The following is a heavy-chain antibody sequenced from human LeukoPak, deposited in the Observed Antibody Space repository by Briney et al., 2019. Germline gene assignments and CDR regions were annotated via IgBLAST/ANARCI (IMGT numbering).Heavy chain of an antibody. CDR3: ASIMEEYFQH. V-gene: IGHV4-38-2*02. D-gene: IGHD3-16*01. Sequence: SETLSLTCTVSGYSISSGYYWGWIRQPPGKGLEWIGSIYHSGSTYYNPSLKGRVTISVDTSKNQFSLKLSSVTAADTAVYYCASIMEEYFQHWGQGTLVTVSS. CDR2: IYHSGST. J-gene: IGHJ1*01. CDR1: GYSISSGYY.